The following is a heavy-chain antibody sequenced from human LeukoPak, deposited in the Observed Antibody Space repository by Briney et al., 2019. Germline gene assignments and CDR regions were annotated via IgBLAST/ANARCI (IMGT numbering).Heavy chain of an antibody. CDR2: IYWNDDN. CDR1: GFSLSTSGVG. V-gene: IGHV2-5*01. Sequence: ESGPTLVKPTQTLTLTCTFSGFSLSTSGVGVAWIRQPPGKALEWLALIYWNDDNRYSPSLKSRLTITKDTSKNQVVLTMTNMDPVDTATYYCAHIPNYVWGSYRFDWFDPWGQGTLVSVSS. D-gene: IGHD3-16*02. CDR3: AHIPNYVWGSYRFDWFDP. J-gene: IGHJ5*02.